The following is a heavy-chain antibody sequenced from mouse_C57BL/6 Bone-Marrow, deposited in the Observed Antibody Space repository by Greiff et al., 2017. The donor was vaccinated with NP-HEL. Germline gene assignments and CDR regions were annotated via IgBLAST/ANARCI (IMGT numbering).Heavy chain of an antibody. CDR2: IDPENGDT. J-gene: IGHJ1*03. CDR3: TFSSPWYFDV. V-gene: IGHV14-4*01. CDR1: GFNIKDDY. D-gene: IGHD1-1*01. Sequence: EVQLQESGAELVRPGASVKLSCTASGFNIKDDYMHWVKQRPEQGLEWIGWIDPENGDTEYASKFQGKATITADTSSNTAYLQLSSLTSEDTAVYYCTFSSPWYFDVWGTGTTVTVSS.